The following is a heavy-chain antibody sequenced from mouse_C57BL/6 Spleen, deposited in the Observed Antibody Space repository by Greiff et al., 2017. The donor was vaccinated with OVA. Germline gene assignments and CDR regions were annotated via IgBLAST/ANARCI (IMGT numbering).Heavy chain of an antibody. CDR2: IDPSDSYT. CDR1: GYTFTSYW. CDR3: ARYGNSSGFYAMDY. D-gene: IGHD3-2*02. Sequence: QVQLQQPGAELVRPGTSVKLSCKASGYTFTSYWMHWVKQRPGQGLEWIGVIDPSDSYTNYNPKFQGKSTLTVDTSSSTAYMQLSSLTSEDSAVYYCARYGNSSGFYAMDYWGQGTSVTVSS. J-gene: IGHJ4*01. V-gene: IGHV1-59*01.